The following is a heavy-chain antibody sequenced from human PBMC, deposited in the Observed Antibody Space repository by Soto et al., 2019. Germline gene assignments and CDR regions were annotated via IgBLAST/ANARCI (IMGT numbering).Heavy chain of an antibody. CDR2: INPNSGGT. D-gene: IGHD3-10*01. CDR1: GYTFTGYY. J-gene: IGHJ6*02. V-gene: IGHV1-2*04. CDR3: ARDYITMVRGVISYYYYYYYGMDV. Sequence: GASVKVSCKASGYTFTGYYMHWVRQAPGQGLEWMGWINPNSGGTNYAQKFQGWVTMTRDTSISTAYMELSRLRSDDTAVYYCARDYITMVRGVISYYYYYYYGMDVWGQGTTVTVSS.